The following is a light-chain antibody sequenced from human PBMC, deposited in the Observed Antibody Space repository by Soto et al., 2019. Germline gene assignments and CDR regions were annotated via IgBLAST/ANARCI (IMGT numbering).Light chain of an antibody. CDR3: QHKKT. CDR1: QSVSTN. CDR2: DAS. Sequence: EIVMTQSPATLSVSPGERATLSCRANQSVSTNLAWYQQKPGQAPWLLIYDASTRATGIPARFGGSGSGTEFTLTISSLQSEDFAVYYCQHKKTFGPGTKVDIK. V-gene: IGKV3-15*01. J-gene: IGKJ3*01.